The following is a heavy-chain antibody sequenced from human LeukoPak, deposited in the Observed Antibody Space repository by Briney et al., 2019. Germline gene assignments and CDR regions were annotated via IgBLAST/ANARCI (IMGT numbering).Heavy chain of an antibody. J-gene: IGHJ5*02. V-gene: IGHV4-59*12. CDR2: IYYSGST. D-gene: IGHD5-12*01. CDR3: ARGRDGYNPRTLRNWFDP. Sequence: PPETLSLTCTVSGGSISSYYWSWIRQPPGKGLEWIGYIYYSGSTNYNPSLKSRVTISVDTSKNQFSLKLSSVTAADTAVYYCARGRDGYNPRTLRNWFDPWGQGTLVTVSS. CDR1: GGSISSYY.